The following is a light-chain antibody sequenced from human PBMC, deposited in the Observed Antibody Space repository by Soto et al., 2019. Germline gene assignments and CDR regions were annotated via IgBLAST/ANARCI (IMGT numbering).Light chain of an antibody. Sequence: QPVLTQLPSVSGAPGQRVTISCTGSSSNIGAGYDVHWYQQLPGTAPKLLIYGNSNRPSGVPDRISGSKSGTSASLAITGLQADDEADYYCQSYDNSLSGYVFGTGTKLTVL. CDR3: QSYDNSLSGYV. CDR2: GNS. CDR1: SSNIGAGYD. V-gene: IGLV1-40*01. J-gene: IGLJ1*01.